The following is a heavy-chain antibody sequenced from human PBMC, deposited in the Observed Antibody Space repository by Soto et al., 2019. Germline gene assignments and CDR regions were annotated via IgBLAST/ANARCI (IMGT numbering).Heavy chain of an antibody. J-gene: IGHJ4*02. CDR2: IKSDVSTT. D-gene: IGHD1-26*01. CDR1: GFTFSNYW. CDR3: ARGGWGAYYFDY. V-gene: IGHV3-74*01. Sequence: EVQLVESGGGLVQPGGSLRLSCAASGFTFSNYWMHWVRQAPGKGLVWVSRIKSDVSTTSYADSVKGRFTISRDNAKNTLYLQMNSLIAEDTAVYYCARGGWGAYYFDYWGQGTLVTVSS.